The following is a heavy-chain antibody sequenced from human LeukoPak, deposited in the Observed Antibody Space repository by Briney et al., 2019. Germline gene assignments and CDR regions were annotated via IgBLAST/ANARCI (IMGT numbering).Heavy chain of an antibody. Sequence: GGSLRLSCAASGFTFSSYAMTWVRQAPGKGLQWVSSIIATGTTTYHADSAEGRFTISRDNSKNTLYLQMNSLRAEDTAIYYCAKIRSSSWYSDYWGQGTLVTVSS. CDR1: GFTFSSYA. CDR2: IIATGTTT. CDR3: AKIRSSSWYSDY. D-gene: IGHD2-2*01. V-gene: IGHV3-23*01. J-gene: IGHJ4*02.